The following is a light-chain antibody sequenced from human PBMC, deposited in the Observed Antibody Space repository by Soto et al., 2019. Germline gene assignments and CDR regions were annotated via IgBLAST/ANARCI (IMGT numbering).Light chain of an antibody. J-gene: IGKJ4*01. CDR3: QQYRRSPLT. V-gene: IGKV3-20*01. CDR2: GAS. Sequence: EIVLTQSPGTLSLSPGERATLSCRASQSVSSSYLAWYQQKPGQAPRLLIYGASSRATGIPDRFSGSGSGTDCTLTISRLEAEDFAVYYCQQYRRSPLTFGGGTKVEIK. CDR1: QSVSSSY.